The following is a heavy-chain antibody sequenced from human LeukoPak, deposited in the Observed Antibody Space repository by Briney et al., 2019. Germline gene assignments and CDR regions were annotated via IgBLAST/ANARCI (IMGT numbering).Heavy chain of an antibody. D-gene: IGHD3-16*02. V-gene: IGHV4-31*03. CDR1: GGSISSGGYY. Sequence: SQTLSLTCTVSGGSISSGGYYWSWIRQHPGKGLEWIGYIYYSGSAYNNPSLKSRITISVDTSKNQFSLKLSSVTAADTAVYYCARGTVGELSRSVVFDLWGQGTLVTVSS. CDR3: ARGTVGELSRSVVFDL. J-gene: IGHJ4*02. CDR2: IYYSGSA.